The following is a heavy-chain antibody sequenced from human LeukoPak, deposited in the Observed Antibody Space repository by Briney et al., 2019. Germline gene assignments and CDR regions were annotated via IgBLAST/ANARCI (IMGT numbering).Heavy chain of an antibody. Sequence: ASVKVSCKAFGYSFTSYGISWVRQAPGQGLEWMGWISAYNGNTNYAQKLQGRITTTTDTSTSTAYMELRSLRSDDTAVYYCASFGGDYFDYWGQGTLVTVSS. CDR3: ASFGGDYFDY. J-gene: IGHJ4*02. D-gene: IGHD3-10*01. CDR2: ISAYNGNT. V-gene: IGHV1-18*01. CDR1: GYSFTSYG.